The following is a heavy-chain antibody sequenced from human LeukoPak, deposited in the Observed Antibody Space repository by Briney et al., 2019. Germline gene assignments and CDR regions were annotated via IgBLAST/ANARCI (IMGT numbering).Heavy chain of an antibody. D-gene: IGHD2-15*01. V-gene: IGHV1-2*02. CDR2: INPNSGGT. CDR3: AREGDIVVVVAADNWFDP. Sequence: XGXEXMGXINPNSGGTNYAQKFQGRVTMTRDTSISTAYMELSRLRSDDTAVYYCAREGDIVVVVAADNWFDPWGQGTLVTVSS. J-gene: IGHJ5*02.